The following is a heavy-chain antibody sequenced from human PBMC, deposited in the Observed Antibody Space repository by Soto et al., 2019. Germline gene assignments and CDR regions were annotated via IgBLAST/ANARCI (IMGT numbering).Heavy chain of an antibody. CDR2: ISAYNGNT. CDR1: GYTFTSYG. V-gene: IGHV1-18*04. Sequence: QVQLVQSGAEVKKPGASVKVSCKASGYTFTSYGISWVRQAPGQGLEWMGWISAYNGNTNYAQKLQGRVTMTTDTSTSTAYMELRSLRSDDTAVYYCARDESRFLEWLSQRGSGYFDYWGQGTLVTVSS. D-gene: IGHD3-3*01. J-gene: IGHJ4*02. CDR3: ARDESRFLEWLSQRGSGYFDY.